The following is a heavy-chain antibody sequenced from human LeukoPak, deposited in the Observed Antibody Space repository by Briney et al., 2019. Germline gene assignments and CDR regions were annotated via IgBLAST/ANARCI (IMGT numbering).Heavy chain of an antibody. J-gene: IGHJ5*02. CDR3: ARGHHGDYA. Sequence: GGSLRLSCSASGFIFSTYWMSWVRQAPGKGLEWVASINEDGSEKYYVDSVKGRFTISRDNAKNSLYVEMNSLRGEDTAVYYCARGHHGDYAWGQGTLVTVSS. D-gene: IGHD4-17*01. CDR2: INEDGSEK. V-gene: IGHV3-7*01. CDR1: GFIFSTYW.